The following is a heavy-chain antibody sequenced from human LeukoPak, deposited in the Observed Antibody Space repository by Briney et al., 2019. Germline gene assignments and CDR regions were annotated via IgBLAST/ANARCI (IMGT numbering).Heavy chain of an antibody. V-gene: IGHV3-21*01. CDR3: ANGYYYYMDV. J-gene: IGHJ6*03. Sequence: GGSLRLSCAASGFTLSRYNMNWVRQAPGKGLEWVSSVSSSSSYIYYADSVKGRFTISRDNAKNSLYLQMNSLGAEDTAVYYCANGYYYYMDVWGKGTTVTVSS. CDR2: VSSSSSYI. CDR1: GFTLSRYN.